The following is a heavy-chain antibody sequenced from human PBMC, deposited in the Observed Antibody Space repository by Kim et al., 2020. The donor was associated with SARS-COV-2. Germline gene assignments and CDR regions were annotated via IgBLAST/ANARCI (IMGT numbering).Heavy chain of an antibody. D-gene: IGHD6-19*01. CDR3: ARHGSGWDYYFDY. J-gene: IGHJ4*02. V-gene: IGHV5-51*01. Sequence: YSPSFQGQVTISADKSISTAYLQGSSLKASDTAMYYCARHGSGWDYYFDYWGQGTLVTVSS.